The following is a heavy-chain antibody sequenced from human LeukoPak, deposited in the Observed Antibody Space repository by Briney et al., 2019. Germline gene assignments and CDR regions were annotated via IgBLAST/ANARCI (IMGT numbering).Heavy chain of an antibody. CDR3: ARGGSGWSLDY. J-gene: IGHJ4*02. CDR2: ISRNNVNT. CDR1: GYTFTNHG. D-gene: IGHD6-19*01. Sequence: ASVKVSCKASGYTFTNHGISWVRQATGQGLEWMGWISRNNVNTDYAQKVQGRVTMTTDTSTSTAYMELRSLTSDDTAVYYCARGGSGWSLDYWGQGTLVTVSS. V-gene: IGHV1-18*01.